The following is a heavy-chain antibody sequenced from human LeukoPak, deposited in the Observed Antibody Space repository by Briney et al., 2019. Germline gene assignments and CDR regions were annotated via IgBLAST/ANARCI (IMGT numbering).Heavy chain of an antibody. J-gene: IGHJ4*02. Sequence: GGSLRLSCAASGFTFSSYSMNWVRQAPGKGLEWVSSISSSSSYIYYADSVKGRFTISRDNAKNSLYLQMNSMRAEDTAVYYCARGPYGSGSYHDYWGQGTLVTVSS. V-gene: IGHV3-21*01. CDR3: ARGPYGSGSYHDY. CDR1: GFTFSSYS. CDR2: ISSSSSYI. D-gene: IGHD3-10*01.